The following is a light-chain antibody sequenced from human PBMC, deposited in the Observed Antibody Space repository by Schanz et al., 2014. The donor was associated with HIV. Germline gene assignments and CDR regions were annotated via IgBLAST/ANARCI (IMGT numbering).Light chain of an antibody. Sequence: QSALTQPASVSGSPGQSITISCTGTSSDVGSYNLVSWYQQHPGKAPKIMIYDVSNRPSGVSNRFSGSRSGSTASLTISGLQAEDETDYYCSSYTSSSTVLFGGGTKLTVL. CDR1: SSDVGSYNL. V-gene: IGLV2-14*02. CDR3: SSYTSSSTVL. CDR2: DVS. J-gene: IGLJ2*01.